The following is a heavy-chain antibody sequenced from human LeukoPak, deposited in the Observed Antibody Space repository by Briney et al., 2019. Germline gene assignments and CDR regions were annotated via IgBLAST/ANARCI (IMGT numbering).Heavy chain of an antibody. Sequence: GGSLRLSCVASGFTFTTYAMTWVRQAPGKGLEWLANINQDGSEIYYVDSVKGRFTISRDNAKSSLHLQMNGLRAEDTAVYYCARDESYSSDYWGQGTLVTVSS. V-gene: IGHV3-7*05. D-gene: IGHD3-22*01. CDR3: ARDESYSSDY. CDR1: GFTFTTYA. J-gene: IGHJ4*02. CDR2: INQDGSEI.